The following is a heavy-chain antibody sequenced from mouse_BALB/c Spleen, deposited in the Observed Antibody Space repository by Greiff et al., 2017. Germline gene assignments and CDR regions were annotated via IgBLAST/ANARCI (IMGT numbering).Heavy chain of an antibody. CDR1: GYSITSDYA. CDR3: ARGGDAMDY. D-gene: IGHD1-1*02. V-gene: IGHV3-2*02. J-gene: IGHJ4*01. CDR2: ISYSGST. Sequence: EVQLQESGPGLVKPSQSLSLTCTVTGYSITSDYAWNWIRQFPGNKLEWMGYISYSGSTSYNPSLKSRISITRDTSKNQFFLQLNSVTTEDTGTYYCARGGDAMDYWGQGTSVTVSS.